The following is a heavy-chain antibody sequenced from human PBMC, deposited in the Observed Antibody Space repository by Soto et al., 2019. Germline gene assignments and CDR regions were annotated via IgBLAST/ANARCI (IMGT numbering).Heavy chain of an antibody. CDR2: VNPNNGDT. CDR1: GYTFSNYD. Sequence: QVQLVQSGAELKKPGASVKVSCKASGYTFSNYDMNWVRQATGQGPEWIGWVNPNNGDTGYAQKIQCRVTLTTDISTTTAYMELTSLRSEDTAIYYCAKVARKGSAIDFDYWGQGTLITVSS. V-gene: IGHV1-8*01. D-gene: IGHD3-10*01. J-gene: IGHJ4*02. CDR3: AKVARKGSAIDFDY.